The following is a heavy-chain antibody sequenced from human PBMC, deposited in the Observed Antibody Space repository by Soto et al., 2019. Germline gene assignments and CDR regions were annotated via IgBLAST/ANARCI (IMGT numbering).Heavy chain of an antibody. CDR1: GGSISSSDYY. J-gene: IGHJ6*02. Sequence: PSETLSLTCTVSGGSISSSDYYWGWIRQPPGRGPEWIGSMYYSGSTYYNPSLESRVTISVDTSKNQFSLKLSSVTAADTAVYYCARHNYGTDVWGQGTTVTVSS. CDR2: MYYSGST. V-gene: IGHV4-39*01. CDR3: ARHNYGTDV.